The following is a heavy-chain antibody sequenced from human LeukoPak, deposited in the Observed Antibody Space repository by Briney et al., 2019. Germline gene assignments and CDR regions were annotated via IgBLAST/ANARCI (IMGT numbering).Heavy chain of an antibody. J-gene: IGHJ4*02. CDR2: INPNSGGT. V-gene: IGHV1-2*06. CDR3: GRGLRYNWNRQGVDY. CDR1: GYTFTGYY. D-gene: IGHD1-20*01. Sequence: ASVKVSCKASGYTFTGYYMHWVRQAPGQGLEWMGRINPNSGGTNYAQKFQGRVTMTRDTSISTAYMELSRLRSDDTAVYYCGRGLRYNWNRQGVDYWGQGTLVTVSS.